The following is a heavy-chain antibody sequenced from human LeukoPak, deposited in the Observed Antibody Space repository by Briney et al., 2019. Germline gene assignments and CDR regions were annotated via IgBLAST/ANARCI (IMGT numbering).Heavy chain of an antibody. J-gene: IGHJ4*02. D-gene: IGHD3-22*01. V-gene: IGHV1-2*02. CDR2: INPNSGGT. Sequence: ASVKVSCKASGYTFTGYYMHWVRQAPGQGLGWMGWINPNSGGTNYAQKFQGRVTMTRDTSISTAYMELSRLRSDDTAGYYCARDIYDSSGYYYYFDYWGQGTLVTVSS. CDR3: ARDIYDSSGYYYYFDY. CDR1: GYTFTGYY.